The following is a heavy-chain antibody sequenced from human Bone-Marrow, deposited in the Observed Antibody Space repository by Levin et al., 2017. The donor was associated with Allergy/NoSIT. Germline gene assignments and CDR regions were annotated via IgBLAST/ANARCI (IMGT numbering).Heavy chain of an antibody. Sequence: PGGSLRLSCAASGFTFSSYSMFWVRQAPGKGLEWVSAISGSSTSIYYADSVKGRFTISRGNSKNTVSLQMNSLRAEDTAVYYCAKGDSGSSSASRFDCWGQGTLVTVSS. CDR3: AKGDSGSSSASRFDC. J-gene: IGHJ4*02. D-gene: IGHD1-26*01. CDR1: GFTFSSYS. CDR2: ISGSSTSI. V-gene: IGHV3-23*01.